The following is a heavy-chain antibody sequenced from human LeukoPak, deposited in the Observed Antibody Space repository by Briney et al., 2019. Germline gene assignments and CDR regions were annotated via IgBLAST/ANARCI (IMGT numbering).Heavy chain of an antibody. CDR3: ARVSHIVAAGTYDW. Sequence: SETLSLTCTVSGASISSYYWRWIRQPPGKGLEWVGYISYSGSPNYNPSLKSRVTISADTSKNQFSLNLSSVTGAETAVYYCARVSHIVAAGTYDWWGQGTLVTVSS. V-gene: IGHV4-59*08. D-gene: IGHD6-13*01. CDR1: GASISSYY. CDR2: ISYSGSP. J-gene: IGHJ4*02.